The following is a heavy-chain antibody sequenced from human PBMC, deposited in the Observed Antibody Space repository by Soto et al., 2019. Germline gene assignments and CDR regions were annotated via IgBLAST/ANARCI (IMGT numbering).Heavy chain of an antibody. CDR1: GFSFRTTW. Sequence: EVQLVESGGGLVKPGGSLRLSCAASGFSFRTTWMAWVRQAPGKGLEWVDRIKSKSAGETTDYADPVKGRFTISRDDSKDTLYLHMDSLETGDTAVYYCSTGSPFSGSVFDYWGQGTLVTVSS. J-gene: IGHJ4*02. V-gene: IGHV3-15*05. D-gene: IGHD1-26*01. CDR3: STGSPFSGSVFDY. CDR2: IKSKSAGETT.